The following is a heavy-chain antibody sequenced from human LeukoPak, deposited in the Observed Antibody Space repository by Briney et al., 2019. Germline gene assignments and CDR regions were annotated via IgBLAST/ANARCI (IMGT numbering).Heavy chain of an antibody. CDR1: GFTFSTYW. CDR2: IRQDGSKI. V-gene: IGHV3-7*03. D-gene: IGHD3/OR15-3a*01. Sequence: GGSLRLSCAASGFTFSTYWMSWVRQAPGKGLEWVANIRQDGSKIYYVDSVKGRFTISRDNAKNSLYLQMNNLRAEDTAVYCCAKVRTGHYFDYWGQGTLVTVSS. J-gene: IGHJ4*02. CDR3: AKVRTGHYFDY.